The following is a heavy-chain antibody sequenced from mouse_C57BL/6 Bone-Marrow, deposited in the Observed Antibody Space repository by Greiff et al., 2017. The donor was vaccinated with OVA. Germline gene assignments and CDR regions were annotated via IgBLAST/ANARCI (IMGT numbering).Heavy chain of an antibody. J-gene: IGHJ2*01. CDR3: TRDWDY. CDR1: GFTFSNYW. D-gene: IGHD3-3*01. V-gene: IGHV6-3*01. Sequence: DVQLQESGGGLVQPGGSMKLSCVASGFTFSNYWMNWVRQSPEKGLEWVAQIRLKSDNYATHYAESVKGRFTISRDDSKSSVYLQMNNLRAEDTGIYYCTRDWDYWGQGTTLTVSS. CDR2: IRLKSDNYAT.